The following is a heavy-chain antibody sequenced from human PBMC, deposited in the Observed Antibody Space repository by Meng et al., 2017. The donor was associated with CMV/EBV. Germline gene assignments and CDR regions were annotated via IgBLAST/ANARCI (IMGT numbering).Heavy chain of an antibody. CDR2: ISPNSGGT. CDR3: ARDGSSSATDLIDY. J-gene: IGHJ4*02. D-gene: IGHD6-6*01. Sequence: VQLVQSGAEGKKPGASAKVSCKASGYTFTGYYMHWVRQAPGQGLEWMGWISPNSGGTNYAQKFQGRVTMTRDTSISTAYMELSRLRSDDTAVYYCARDGSSSATDLIDYWGQGTLVTVSS. V-gene: IGHV1-2*02. CDR1: GYTFTGYY.